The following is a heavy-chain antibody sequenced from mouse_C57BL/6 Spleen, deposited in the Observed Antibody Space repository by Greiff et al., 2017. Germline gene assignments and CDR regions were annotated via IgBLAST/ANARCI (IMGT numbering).Heavy chain of an antibody. CDR1: GYAFSSYW. D-gene: IGHD2-5*01. Sequence: QVQLQQSGAELVKPGASVKISCKASGYAFSSYWMNWVKQRPGKGLEWIGQIYPGDGDTNYNGKFKGKATLTADKSSSTAYMQLSSLTSEDSAVYFCARAGNSNAYYYAMDYWGQGTSVTVSS. V-gene: IGHV1-80*01. CDR3: ARAGNSNAYYYAMDY. CDR2: IYPGDGDT. J-gene: IGHJ4*01.